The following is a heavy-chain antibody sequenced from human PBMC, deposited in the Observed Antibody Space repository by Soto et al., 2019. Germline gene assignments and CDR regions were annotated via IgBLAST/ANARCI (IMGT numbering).Heavy chain of an antibody. CDR3: AREEDYLYFNYSGFDSLDI. V-gene: IGHV1-69*06. J-gene: IGHJ3*02. CDR2: IIPIFGTA. Sequence: SVNVSCTASGGTFSSYAISWVRQAPGQGLEWMGGIIPIFGTANYAQKFQGRVTITADKSTSTAYMELSSLRSEDTAVYYCAREEDYLYFNYSGFDSLDIWGNGTRVTVSS. D-gene: IGHD4-4*01. CDR1: GGTFSSYA.